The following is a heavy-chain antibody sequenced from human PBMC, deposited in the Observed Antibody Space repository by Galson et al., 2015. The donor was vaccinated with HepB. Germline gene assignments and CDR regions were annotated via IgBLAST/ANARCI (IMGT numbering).Heavy chain of an antibody. CDR2: ISWDGGST. Sequence: SLRLSCAASGFTFDDYAMHWVRQAPGKGLEWVSLISWDGGSTYYADSVKGRFTISRDNSKNSLYLQMNSLRAEDTALYYCAKDIAVAGPPIYYFDYWGQGTLVTVSS. D-gene: IGHD6-19*01. V-gene: IGHV3-43D*03. J-gene: IGHJ4*02. CDR3: AKDIAVAGPPIYYFDY. CDR1: GFTFDDYA.